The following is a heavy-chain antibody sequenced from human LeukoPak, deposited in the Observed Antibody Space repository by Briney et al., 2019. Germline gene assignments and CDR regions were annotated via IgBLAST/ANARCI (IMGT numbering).Heavy chain of an antibody. J-gene: IGHJ4*02. D-gene: IGHD3-22*01. Sequence: ESGGSLRLSCAASGFTFSSYSMSWVRQAPGKGLGWVSGISGSGGSTYYAASVKGRFTISRDNSKNTLYLQMNSLRAEDTAVYYCAKFLGGYYEACDYWGQGTLVTVSS. CDR3: AKFLGGYYEACDY. V-gene: IGHV3-23*01. CDR2: ISGSGGST. CDR1: GFTFSSYS.